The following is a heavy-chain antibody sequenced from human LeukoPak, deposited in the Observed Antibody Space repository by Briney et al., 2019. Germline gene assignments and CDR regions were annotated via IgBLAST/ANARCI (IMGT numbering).Heavy chain of an antibody. CDR3: AKPQYTTDAFDV. V-gene: IGHV3-23*01. CDR2: ISGSGGST. D-gene: IGHD2-2*02. CDR1: GFTFSSYA. Sequence: GGSLRLSCAASGFTFSSYAVSWVRQAPGKGLEWVAGISGSGGSTYYADSVKGRFSISRDNSKNTLYVQMNSLRAEDTAVYYCAKPQYTTDAFDVWGQGTMVTVSS. J-gene: IGHJ3*01.